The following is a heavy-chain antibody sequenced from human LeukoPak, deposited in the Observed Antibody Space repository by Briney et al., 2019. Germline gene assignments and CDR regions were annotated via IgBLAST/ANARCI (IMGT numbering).Heavy chain of an antibody. J-gene: IGHJ4*02. D-gene: IGHD5-24*01. Sequence: GGSLRLSCAASGFTFNDYYMNWIRQAPLKGLEWVSYISSSGDTTYYADSVKGRFTISRDNSKNTLYLQMNSLRAEDTAVYYCAKTEGRWLQFGDTYYFDYWGQGTLVTVSS. CDR1: GFTFNDYY. CDR2: ISSSGDTT. CDR3: AKTEGRWLQFGDTYYFDY. V-gene: IGHV3-11*01.